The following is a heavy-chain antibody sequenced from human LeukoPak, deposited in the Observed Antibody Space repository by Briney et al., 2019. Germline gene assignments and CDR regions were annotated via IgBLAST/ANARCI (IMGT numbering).Heavy chain of an antibody. V-gene: IGHV3-23*01. D-gene: IGHD4-11*01. CDR2: TVGGGDGT. J-gene: IGHJ4*02. Sequence: GGSLRLSCVASGFTFNDYTMHWVRQAPGKGLEWVAVTVGGGDGTYYADSVKGRFTISRDNSNNTLYLQMNSLRAEDTAVYYCAKLTTSWGQGTLVTISS. CDR3: AKLTTS. CDR1: GFTFNDYT.